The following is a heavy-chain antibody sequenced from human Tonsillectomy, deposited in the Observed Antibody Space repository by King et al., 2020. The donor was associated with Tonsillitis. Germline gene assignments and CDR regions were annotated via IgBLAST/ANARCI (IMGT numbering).Heavy chain of an antibody. J-gene: IGHJ4*02. Sequence: HVQLQESGPGLVMPSETLSLTCTVSSASINNYYWSWIRQPPGKGLEWIGYIYFTGNTNYNPSLRSRVPISIDTSKTRFSLKIEAVTAEDTAVYYCARGPTYGDYNDWGQGTLVTVSS. CDR1: SASINNYY. V-gene: IGHV4-59*01. CDR2: IYFTGNT. D-gene: IGHD4-17*01. CDR3: ARGPTYGDYND.